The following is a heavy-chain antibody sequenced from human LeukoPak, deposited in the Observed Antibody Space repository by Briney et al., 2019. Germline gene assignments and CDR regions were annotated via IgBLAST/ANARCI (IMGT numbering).Heavy chain of an antibody. CDR3: XXXXXXXXXXXELLHGWFDP. V-gene: IGHV4-30-4*03. CDR2: IYYSGST. J-gene: IGHJ5*02. D-gene: IGHD1-26*01. Sequence: PSETLSLTCTVSGGSISSGDYYWSWIRQPPGKGLEWIGYIYYSGSTYYNPSLKSRVTISVDTSKNQFSLKLSSVTAADTAVYYXXXXXXXXXXXXELLHGWFDPWGQGTLVTVSS. CDR1: GGSISSGDYY.